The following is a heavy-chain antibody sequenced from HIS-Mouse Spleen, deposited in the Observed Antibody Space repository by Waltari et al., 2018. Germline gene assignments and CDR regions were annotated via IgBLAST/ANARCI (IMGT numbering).Heavy chain of an antibody. D-gene: IGHD6-13*01. Sequence: QVQLVESGGGVVQPGRSLRLSCAASGFTFSSYGMHWVRRAPGKGLGWVAGKSYDGSNKYYADSVKGRFTISRDNSKNTLYLQMNSLRAEDTAVYYCAKEYSSSHNWFDPWGQGTLVTVSS. CDR2: KSYDGSNK. CDR3: AKEYSSSHNWFDP. V-gene: IGHV3-30*18. J-gene: IGHJ5*02. CDR1: GFTFSSYG.